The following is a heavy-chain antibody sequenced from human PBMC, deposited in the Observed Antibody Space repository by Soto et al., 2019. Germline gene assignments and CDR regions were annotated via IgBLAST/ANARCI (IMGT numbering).Heavy chain of an antibody. Sequence: PSETLSLTCTVSGVSISGNHWSWIRQAPGKGLEWVSYVHFSGSTTYNPSLEPRLNISFDMSKSQVYLQLTSVTAADTAVYYCARFGAAAAHDDNWGRGVLVTVSS. J-gene: IGHJ4*01. CDR1: GVSISGNH. V-gene: IGHV4-59*01. CDR3: ARFGAAAAHDDN. CDR2: VHFSGST. D-gene: IGHD6-13*01.